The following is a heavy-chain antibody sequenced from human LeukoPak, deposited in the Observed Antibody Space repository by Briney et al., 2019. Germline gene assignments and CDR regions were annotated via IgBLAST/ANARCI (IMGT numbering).Heavy chain of an antibody. V-gene: IGHV4-30-2*01. CDR3: VTNSIGYCSGGNCYQVSDS. Sequence: SQTLSLTCAVSGGSISSGGYSWSWIRQPPGKGLEWIGYIYHSGSTYYNPSLKSRVTISVDTSKNQFSLKLSSVTAADTAVYYCVTNSIGYCSGGNCYQVSDSWGQGTLVTVSS. J-gene: IGHJ4*02. D-gene: IGHD2-15*01. CDR2: IYHSGST. CDR1: GGSISSGGYS.